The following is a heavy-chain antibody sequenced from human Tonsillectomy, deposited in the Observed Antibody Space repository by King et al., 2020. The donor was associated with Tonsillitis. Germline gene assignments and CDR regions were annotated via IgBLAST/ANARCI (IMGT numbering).Heavy chain of an antibody. J-gene: IGHJ4*02. CDR2: ISWDSNRI. CDR1: GFTFTDHA. V-gene: IGHV3-9*01. Sequence: QLVQSGGGLVQPGRSLRLSCAASGFTFTDHAMHWVRQAPGKGLEWVSGISWDSNRIGYADSVKGRFTISRDNAKNSLYLQMNSLRAEDTALYYCAKDRARGYCYGYWCLFDYWGQGTLVTVSS. CDR3: AKDRARGYCYGYWCLFDY. D-gene: IGHD5-18*01.